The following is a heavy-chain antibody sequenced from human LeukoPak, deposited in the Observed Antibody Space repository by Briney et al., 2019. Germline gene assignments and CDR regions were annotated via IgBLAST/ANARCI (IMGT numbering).Heavy chain of an antibody. D-gene: IGHD2-15*01. V-gene: IGHV3-21*01. CDR3: ARDDRSGGSCLDV. CDR2: ISSSNNYI. CDR1: GFTFISYS. J-gene: IGHJ6*04. Sequence: PGGSLRLSCAASGFTFISYSMNWVRQAPGKGLEWVSSISSSNNYIYYADSVKGRFIISRDNAKNSLYLQMNSLRVEDTAVYYCARDDRSGGSCLDVWGKGTTVTVSS.